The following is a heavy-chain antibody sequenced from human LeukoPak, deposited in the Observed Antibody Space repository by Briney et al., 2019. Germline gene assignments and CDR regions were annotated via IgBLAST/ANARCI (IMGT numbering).Heavy chain of an antibody. CDR1: GGTFSSYA. J-gene: IGHJ4*02. Sequence: GASVKVSCKASGGTFSSYAISWVRQAPGQGLEWMGGIIPIFGTANYAQKFQGRVTMTRGTSTSTVYMELSSLRSEDTAVYYCAREVGQWRYYYFDYWGQGTLVTVSS. D-gene: IGHD6-19*01. CDR3: AREVGQWRYYYFDY. V-gene: IGHV1-69*05. CDR2: IIPIFGTA.